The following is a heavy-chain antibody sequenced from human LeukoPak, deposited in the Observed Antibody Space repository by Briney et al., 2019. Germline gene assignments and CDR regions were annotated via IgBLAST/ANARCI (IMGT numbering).Heavy chain of an antibody. D-gene: IGHD3-3*01. V-gene: IGHV4-59*01. Sequence: SETLSLTCTVSGGSISDYYWNWIRQPPGKGLEWIGYIYYSGSTTYNPSLKSRVTMSVDTAKNQFSLKLRSVTAADTAVYYCARGDFCSKRNRYLRPMDVWGKGTTVTVSS. CDR2: IYYSGST. J-gene: IGHJ6*03. CDR3: ARGDFCSKRNRYLRPMDV. CDR1: GGSISDYY.